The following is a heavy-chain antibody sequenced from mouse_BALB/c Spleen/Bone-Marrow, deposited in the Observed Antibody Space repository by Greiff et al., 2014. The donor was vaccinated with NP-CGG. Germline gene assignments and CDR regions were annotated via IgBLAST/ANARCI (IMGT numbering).Heavy chain of an antibody. D-gene: IGHD2-4*01. J-gene: IGHJ4*01. CDR2: INPYNGGT. CDR1: GYSFTDYT. Sequence: DVQLQESGPELVKPGASMKISCKASGYSFTDYTRNWVKQSHGKNLEWIGLINPYNGGTDYSQRFKGKATLTVGKSSSTAYMELLSLTSEDSAVYYCARGATMITTGDAMDYWGQGTSVTVSS. CDR3: ARGATMITTGDAMDY. V-gene: IGHV1-18*01.